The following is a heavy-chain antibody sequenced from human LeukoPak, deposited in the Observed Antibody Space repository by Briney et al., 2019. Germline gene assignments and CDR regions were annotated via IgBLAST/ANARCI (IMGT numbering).Heavy chain of an antibody. Sequence: GRSLRLSCAASGFTFSSYGMHWVRQAPGKGLEWVAVIWYDGSNKYYADSVKGRFTISRDNSKNTLYLQMNSLRAEDTAVYYCAREWGSGSYYPPSDAFDIWGQGTMVTVSS. J-gene: IGHJ3*02. CDR3: AREWGSGSYYPPSDAFDI. CDR2: IWYDGSNK. D-gene: IGHD1-26*01. CDR1: GFTFSSYG. V-gene: IGHV3-33*01.